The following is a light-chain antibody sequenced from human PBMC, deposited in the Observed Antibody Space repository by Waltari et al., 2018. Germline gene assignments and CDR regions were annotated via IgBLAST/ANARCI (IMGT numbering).Light chain of an antibody. CDR3: QSYDTSLSVV. CDR1: GSNLGAGYD. V-gene: IGLV1-40*01. J-gene: IGLJ3*02. CDR2: GST. Sequence: QSVLTQPPSVSGAPGQRVTISCTGSGSNLGAGYDCRCSQQLPRAAPKLLIYGSTSRPLGVPARFFGSTSGTSASLAITGLQAEDEADYYCQSYDTSLSVVFGGGTKLTVL.